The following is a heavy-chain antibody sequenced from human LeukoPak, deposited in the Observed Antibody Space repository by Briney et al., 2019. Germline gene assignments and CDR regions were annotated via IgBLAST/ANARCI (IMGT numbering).Heavy chain of an antibody. CDR3: ARLNYDFWSGQNWFDP. CDR2: IYYSGST. D-gene: IGHD3-3*01. CDR1: GGSISSYY. V-gene: IGHV4-59*01. J-gene: IGHJ5*02. Sequence: SQTLSLTCTVSGGSISSYYWSWIRQPPGKGLEWIGYIYYSGSTNYNPSLKSRVTISVDTSKNQFSLKLSSVTAADTAVYYCARLNYDFWSGQNWFDPWGQGTLVTVSS.